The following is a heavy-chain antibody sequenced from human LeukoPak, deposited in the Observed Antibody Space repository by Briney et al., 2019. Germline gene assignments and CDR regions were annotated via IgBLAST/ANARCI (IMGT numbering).Heavy chain of an antibody. J-gene: IGHJ4*02. CDR2: ISSSSSYI. CDR1: GFTFSTYN. CDR3: ARADPIAAAGTIYRVPPFDY. V-gene: IGHV3-21*01. D-gene: IGHD6-13*01. Sequence: PGGSLRLSCAASGFTFSTYNMNWVRQAPGKGLEWVSSISSSSSYIYYADSVKGRFTISRDNAKNSLYLQMNSLRAEDTAVYYCARADPIAAAGTIYRVPPFDYWGQGTLVTVSS.